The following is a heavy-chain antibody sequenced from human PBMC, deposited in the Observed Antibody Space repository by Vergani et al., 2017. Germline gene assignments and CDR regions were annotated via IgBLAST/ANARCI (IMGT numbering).Heavy chain of an antibody. CDR3: AREEGLRRSGGNWFDP. V-gene: IGHV4-4*02. CDR1: GGPISSSNW. CDR2: IYHSGST. D-gene: IGHD4-17*01. J-gene: IGHJ5*02. Sequence: QVQLQESGPGLVKPSGTLSLTCAVSGGPISSSNWWSWVRQPPGKGLEWIGEIYHSGSTNYNPALKSRVTISGDKSKNQFSLKLSSVTAAETAVYYCAREEGLRRSGGNWFDPGGQGTLVTGSS.